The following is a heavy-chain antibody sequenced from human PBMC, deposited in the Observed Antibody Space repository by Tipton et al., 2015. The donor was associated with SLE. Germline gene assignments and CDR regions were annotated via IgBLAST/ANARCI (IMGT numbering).Heavy chain of an antibody. J-gene: IGHJ2*01. CDR1: GFTFSNAW. CDR3: AREGIAATGGFDL. D-gene: IGHD6-13*01. Sequence: LRLSCAASGFTFSNAWMSWVRQAPGKGLEWVGEINHSGSTNYNPSLKSRVTISVDTSKNQFSLKLSSVTAADTAVYYCAREGIAATGGFDLWGRGTLVTVSS. V-gene: IGHV4-34*01. CDR2: INHSGST.